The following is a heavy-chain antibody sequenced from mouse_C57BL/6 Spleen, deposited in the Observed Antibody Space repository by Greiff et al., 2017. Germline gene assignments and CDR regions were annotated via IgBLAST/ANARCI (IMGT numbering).Heavy chain of an antibody. D-gene: IGHD3-2*02. V-gene: IGHV5-17*01. CDR2: ISSGSSTI. J-gene: IGHJ3*01. CDR1: GFTFSDYG. Sequence: EVKLVESGGGLVKPGGSLKLSCAASGFTFSDYGMHWVRQAPEKGLEWVAYISSGSSTIHYADTVKGRFTISRDNAKNTLFLQMTSLRSEDTAMYYCAYSSGYVKFAYWGQGTLVTVSA. CDR3: AYSSGYVKFAY.